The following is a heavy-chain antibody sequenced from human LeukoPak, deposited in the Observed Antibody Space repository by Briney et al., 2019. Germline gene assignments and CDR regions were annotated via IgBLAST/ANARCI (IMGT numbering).Heavy chain of an antibody. Sequence: QPGGSLRLSCAASGFTFAGYAMTWVRQAPGKGLEWVSLISGSGGSTYYADVVKGRFTISRDNSKNTLYLQMSSLRAEDTAVYYCVKDHASYFKNWFDPWGQGTLVTVSS. CDR3: VKDHASYFKNWFDP. CDR1: GFTFAGYA. J-gene: IGHJ5*02. D-gene: IGHD3-10*01. CDR2: ISGSGGST. V-gene: IGHV3-23*01.